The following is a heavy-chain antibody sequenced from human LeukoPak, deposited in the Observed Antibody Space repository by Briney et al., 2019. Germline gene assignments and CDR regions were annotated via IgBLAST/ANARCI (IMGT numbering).Heavy chain of an antibody. Sequence: SETLSLTCTVSGGSISSSSYYWGWIRQPPGKGLEWIGSSYYSGSTYYNPSLESRVTISVDTSKNQISLKLSSVTAADTAVYYCARPIYSGSYRHAFDIWGQGTMVTVSS. CDR1: GGSISSSSYY. CDR2: SYYSGST. V-gene: IGHV4-39*01. J-gene: IGHJ3*02. D-gene: IGHD1-26*01. CDR3: ARPIYSGSYRHAFDI.